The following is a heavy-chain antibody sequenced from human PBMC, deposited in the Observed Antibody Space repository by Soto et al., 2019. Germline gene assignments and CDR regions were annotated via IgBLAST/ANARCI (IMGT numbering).Heavy chain of an antibody. V-gene: IGHV4-34*01. D-gene: IGHD5-18*01. J-gene: IGHJ6*02. Sequence: QVQLQKWGAGLLKPSETLSLTCAVYGGSFSGYYWSWIRQPPGKGLAWIGEINHSGSTNYNPSLKSRVTISVDTSKNQFSLKLSSVTAADTAVYYCARGNAHRYGTTKYYYYYYGMDVWGQGTTVTVSS. CDR2: INHSGST. CDR3: ARGNAHRYGTTKYYYYYYGMDV. CDR1: GGSFSGYY.